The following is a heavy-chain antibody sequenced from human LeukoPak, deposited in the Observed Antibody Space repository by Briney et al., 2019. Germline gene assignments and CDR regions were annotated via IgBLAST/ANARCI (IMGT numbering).Heavy chain of an antibody. CDR1: GFTFSNYS. J-gene: IGHJ4*02. V-gene: IGHV3-48*01. CDR2: ISSSTSTI. CDR3: AREGDSSGYYY. Sequence: GGSLRLSCVASGFTFSNYSMNWVRQAPGKGLEWVSYISSSTSTIYYADSVKGRFTISRDNSKNTLYLQMNSLRAEDTAVYYCAREGDSSGYYYWGQGTLVTVSS. D-gene: IGHD3-22*01.